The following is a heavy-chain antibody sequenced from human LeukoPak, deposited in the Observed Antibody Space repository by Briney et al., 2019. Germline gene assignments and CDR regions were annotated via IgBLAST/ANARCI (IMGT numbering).Heavy chain of an antibody. CDR1: GVTFEDAW. CDR2: IKSIGAGGTT. D-gene: IGHD1-26*01. J-gene: IGHJ4*02. Sequence: GGSLRLSCVVSGVTFEDAWMMWVRQAPGKGLESVARIKSIGAGGTTDYAAPVKGRFTISRDDSRNTLYLQMNSLKTEDTAVYYCTTVIMGAPKDDYWGQGTLVTVSS. V-gene: IGHV3-15*05. CDR3: TTVIMGAPKDDY.